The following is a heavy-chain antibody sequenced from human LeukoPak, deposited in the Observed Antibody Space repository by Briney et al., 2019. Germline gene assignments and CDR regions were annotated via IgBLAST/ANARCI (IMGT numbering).Heavy chain of an antibody. D-gene: IGHD2-21*02. CDR1: GFTFSDYF. Sequence: GGSLRLSCAASGFTFSDYFMSWIRQAPGKGLEWLSHISSSGTGYYTDSVKGRATISRDNAKNSLYLQMNSLRAEDTAVYYCARPAYCGGNCYYFPDYWGQGTLVTISS. CDR2: ISSSGTG. V-gene: IGHV3-11*04. J-gene: IGHJ4*02. CDR3: ARPAYCGGNCYYFPDY.